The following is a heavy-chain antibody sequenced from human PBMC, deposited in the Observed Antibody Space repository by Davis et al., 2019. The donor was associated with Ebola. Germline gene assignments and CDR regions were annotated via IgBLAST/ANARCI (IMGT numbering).Heavy chain of an antibody. D-gene: IGHD3-3*01. J-gene: IGHJ6*02. Sequence: SETLSPTCTVSGGSISSYYWSWIRQPPGKGLEWIGYIYYSGSTNYNPSLKSRVTISVDTSKNQFSLKLSSVTAADTAVYYCARATGIFWSGYYRWDVWGQGTTVTVSS. V-gene: IGHV4-59*12. CDR3: ARATGIFWSGYYRWDV. CDR2: IYYSGST. CDR1: GGSISSYY.